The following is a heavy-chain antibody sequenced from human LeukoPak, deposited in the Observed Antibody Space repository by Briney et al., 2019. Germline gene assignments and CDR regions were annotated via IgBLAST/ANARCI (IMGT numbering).Heavy chain of an antibody. CDR2: IIPNLGTT. Sequence: SVKVSCKASGYTFTSYDINWVRQATGQGLEWMGWIIPNLGTTNRAQNFQDRVTLTADKSTNTAYMELTSLTSDDPAVYYCATTNDGGGYQWGDFFDFWGQGTLVTVSS. CDR1: GYTFTSYD. D-gene: IGHD3-22*01. CDR3: ATTNDGGGYQWGDFFDF. J-gene: IGHJ4*02. V-gene: IGHV1-69*10.